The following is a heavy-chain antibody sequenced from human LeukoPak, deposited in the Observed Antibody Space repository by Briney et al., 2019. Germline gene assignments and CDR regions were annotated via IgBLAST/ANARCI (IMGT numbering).Heavy chain of an antibody. J-gene: IGHJ4*02. V-gene: IGHV4-34*01. CDR2: INHSGST. CDR3: ARGPFLLEQYYFDY. Sequence: SETLSLTCAVYGGSFSGYYWSWIRQPPGKGLEWIGEINHSGSTNYNPSLKSRVTISVDTSKNQFSLKLSSVTAADTAVYYCARGPFLLEQYYFDYWGQGTLVTVSP. D-gene: IGHD1/OR15-1a*01. CDR1: GGSFSGYY.